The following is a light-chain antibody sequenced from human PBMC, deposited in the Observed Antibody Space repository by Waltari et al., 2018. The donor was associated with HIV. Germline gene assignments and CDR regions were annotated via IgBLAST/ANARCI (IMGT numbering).Light chain of an antibody. J-gene: IGLJ3*02. Sequence: QSALTQPASVSGSPGQSITISCTGTSSDVGNYNLVSWYQQYQGKAPKLMIYEAVKRPSGVSNRISASKSGNTASLTISGLQAEDEADYYCCSYGGSSTWVFGGGTK. V-gene: IGLV2-23*01. CDR3: CSYGGSSTWV. CDR1: SSDVGNYNL. CDR2: EAV.